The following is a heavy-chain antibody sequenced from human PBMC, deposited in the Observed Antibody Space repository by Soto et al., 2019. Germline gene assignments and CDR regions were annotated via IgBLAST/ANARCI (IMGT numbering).Heavy chain of an antibody. CDR1: SGSISSSNW. D-gene: IGHD1-26*01. Sequence: PSETLSLTCAVSSGSISSSNWWSWVRQPPGKGLEWIGEIYHSGSTNYNPSLKSRVTISVDKSKNQFSLKLSSVTAADTAVYYCARVAGWEYYYYYMDVWGKGTTVTVSS. J-gene: IGHJ6*03. V-gene: IGHV4-4*02. CDR2: IYHSGST. CDR3: ARVAGWEYYYYYMDV.